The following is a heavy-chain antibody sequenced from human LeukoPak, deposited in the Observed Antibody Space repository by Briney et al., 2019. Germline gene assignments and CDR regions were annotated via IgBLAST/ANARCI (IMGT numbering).Heavy chain of an antibody. J-gene: IGHJ6*03. CDR3: ARLDIVVVPAAPYYYYYMDV. D-gene: IGHD2-2*01. V-gene: IGHV4-4*09. Sequence: PSETLSLTCTVSGGPISSYYWSWIRQPPGKGLEWIGYIYTSGSTNYNPSLKSRVTISVDTSKNQFSLKLSSVTAADTAVYYCARLDIVVVPAAPYYYYYMDVWGKGTTVTVSS. CDR2: IYTSGST. CDR1: GGPISSYY.